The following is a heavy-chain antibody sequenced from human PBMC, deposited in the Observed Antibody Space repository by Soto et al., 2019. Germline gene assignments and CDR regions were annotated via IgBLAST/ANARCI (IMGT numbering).Heavy chain of an antibody. Sequence: PGGSLRLSCAASGFTFSSYEMNWVRQAPGQGLEWVSYISSSGSTIYYADSVKGRFTISRDNAKNSLYLQMNSLRAEDTAVYYCARVVAAAGQYYYYGMDVWGQGTTVTVSS. CDR1: GFTFSSYE. CDR2: ISSSGSTI. D-gene: IGHD6-13*01. CDR3: ARVVAAAGQYYYYGMDV. V-gene: IGHV3-48*03. J-gene: IGHJ6*02.